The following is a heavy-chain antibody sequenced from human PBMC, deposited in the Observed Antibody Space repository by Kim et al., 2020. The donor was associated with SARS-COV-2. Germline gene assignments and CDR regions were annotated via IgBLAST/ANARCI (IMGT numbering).Heavy chain of an antibody. CDR1: GFTFSGCG. CDR2: VSYDGSNK. J-gene: IGHJ4*02. V-gene: IGHV3-30*18. D-gene: IGHD6-19*01. CDR3: AKDRGSGWYFDY. Sequence: GGSLRLSCAASGFTFSGCGMHWVRQAPGKGLEWVAVVSYDGSNKYYADSVKGRFTISRDNSKNTLYLQMNSLRPEDTAVYYCAKDRGSGWYFDYLGQGTLVTVSS.